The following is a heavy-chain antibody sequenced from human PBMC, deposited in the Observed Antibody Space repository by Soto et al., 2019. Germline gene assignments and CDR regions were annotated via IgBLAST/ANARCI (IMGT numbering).Heavy chain of an antibody. CDR3: AHTSGYYLTEYFQH. CDR2: IYWNDDK. D-gene: IGHD3-22*01. J-gene: IGHJ1*01. V-gene: IGHV2-5*01. Sequence: SGPTLVKPTQTLTLTCTFSGFSLSTSGVGVGWIRQPPGKALEWLALIYWNDDKRYSPSLKSRLTITKDTSKNQVVLTMTNMDPVDAATYYCAHTSGYYLTEYFQHWGQGTLVTVSS. CDR1: GFSLSTSGVG.